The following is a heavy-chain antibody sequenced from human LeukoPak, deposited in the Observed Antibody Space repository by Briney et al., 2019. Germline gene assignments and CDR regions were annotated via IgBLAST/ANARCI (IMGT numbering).Heavy chain of an antibody. V-gene: IGHV4-34*01. D-gene: IGHD5-24*01. CDR2: INHSGST. CDR3: ARVAMATMVV. CDR1: GGSFSGYY. J-gene: IGHJ4*02. Sequence: SETLSLTCAVYGGSFSGYYWSWIRQPPGKGLEWIGEINHSGSTNYNPSLKSRVTISVDTSKNQFSLKLSSVTAANTAVYYCARVAMATMVVWGQGTLVTVSS.